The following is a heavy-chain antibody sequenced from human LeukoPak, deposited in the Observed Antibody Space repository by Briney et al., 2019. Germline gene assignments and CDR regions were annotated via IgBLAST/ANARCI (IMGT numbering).Heavy chain of an antibody. CDR2: ISYDGSNK. V-gene: IGHV3-30*03. J-gene: IGHJ4*02. D-gene: IGHD3-10*01. CDR3: ASPGVLWFGPPGY. Sequence: GGSLRLSCAASGFTFSSYDIHWVRQAPGKGLEWVAVISYDGSNKYYADSVKGRFTISRDNCKNTLYLQMHSLRAEDTAVHYCASPGVLWFGPPGYWRQGTLVTVSS. CDR1: GFTFSSYD.